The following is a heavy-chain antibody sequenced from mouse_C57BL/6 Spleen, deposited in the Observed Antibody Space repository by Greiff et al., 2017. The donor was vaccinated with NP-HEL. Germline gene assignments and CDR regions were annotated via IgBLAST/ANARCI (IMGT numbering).Heavy chain of an antibody. CDR1: GYTFTSYW. J-gene: IGHJ1*03. Sequence: QVQLQQPGAELVRPGSSVKLSCKASGYTFTSYWMDWVKQRPGQGLEWIGNIYPSDSETHYNQKFKDKATLTVDKSSSTAYMQLSSLTSEDSAVYYCARPSFQRYFDVWGTGTTVTVSS. V-gene: IGHV1-61*01. CDR3: ARPSFQRYFDV. CDR2: IYPSDSET. D-gene: IGHD6-1*01.